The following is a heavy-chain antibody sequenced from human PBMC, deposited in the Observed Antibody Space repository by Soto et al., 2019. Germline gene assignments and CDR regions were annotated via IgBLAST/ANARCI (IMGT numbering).Heavy chain of an antibody. CDR1: GYTFTSYY. J-gene: IGHJ4*01. V-gene: IGHV1-46*03. CDR2: INPSNST. CDR3: ATVYCTGGSXYSIDY. D-gene: IGHD2-15*01. Sequence: GASVKVSCKASGYTFTSYYMHWVRQAPGQGLEWMGIINPSNSTTYAQKFQGRVTMTRDTSTSTVYMELSSLRSEDTAVYYCATVYCTGGSXYSIDYWG.